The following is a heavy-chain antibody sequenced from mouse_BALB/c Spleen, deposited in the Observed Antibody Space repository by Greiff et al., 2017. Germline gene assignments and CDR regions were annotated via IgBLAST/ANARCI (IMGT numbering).Heavy chain of an antibody. J-gene: IGHJ4*01. CDR3: APLGYAMDY. CDR1: GYSITSDYA. Sequence: EVQLQQSGPGLVKPSQSLSLTCTVTGYSITSDYAWNWIRQFPGNKLEWMGYISYSGSTSYNPSLKSRISITRDTSKNQFFLQLNSVTTEDTATYYCAPLGYAMDYWGQGTSVTVSS. CDR2: ISYSGST. V-gene: IGHV3-2*02. D-gene: IGHD3-3*01.